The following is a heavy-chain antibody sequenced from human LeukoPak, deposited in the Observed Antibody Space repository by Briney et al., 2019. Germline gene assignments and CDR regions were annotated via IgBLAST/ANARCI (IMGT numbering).Heavy chain of an antibody. D-gene: IGHD3-10*01. J-gene: IGHJ6*03. V-gene: IGHV1-2*02. CDR2: INPNSGGT. CDR3: ARVSSNHYGSGSYYPLGDYYYYMDV. CDR1: GYTFTGYY. Sequence: GASVKVSCKASGYTFTGYYMHWVRQAPGQGLEWMGWINPNSGGTNYAQKFQGRVTMTRDTSISTAYMELSRLRSDDTAVYYCARVSSNHYGSGSYYPLGDYYYYMDVWGKGTTVTVSS.